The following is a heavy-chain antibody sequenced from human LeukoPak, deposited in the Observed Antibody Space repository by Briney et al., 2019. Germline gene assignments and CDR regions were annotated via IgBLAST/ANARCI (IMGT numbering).Heavy chain of an antibody. J-gene: IGHJ4*02. CDR3: ARGNVDTAMVTGYYFDY. D-gene: IGHD5-18*01. CDR2: INHSGST. V-gene: IGHV4-34*01. Sequence: SETLFLTCAVYGGSFSGYYWSWIRQPPGKGLEWIGEINHSGSTNYNPSLKSRVTISVDTSKNQFSLKLSAVTAADTAVYYCARGNVDTAMVTGYYFDYWGQGTLVTVSS. CDR1: GGSFSGYY.